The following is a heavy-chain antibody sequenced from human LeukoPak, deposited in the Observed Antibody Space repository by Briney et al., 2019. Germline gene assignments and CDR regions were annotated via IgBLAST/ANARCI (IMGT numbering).Heavy chain of an antibody. J-gene: IGHJ4*02. CDR2: IIPILGIA. CDR1: GGTFSSYA. V-gene: IGHV1-69*04. Sequence: SVKVSCKASGGTFSSYAISWVRQAPGQGLEWMGRIIPILGIANYAQKFQGRVTITADKSTSTAYTELSSLRSEDTAVYYCARDWAMYCGGDCYSDYWGQGTLVTVSS. D-gene: IGHD2-21*02. CDR3: ARDWAMYCGGDCYSDY.